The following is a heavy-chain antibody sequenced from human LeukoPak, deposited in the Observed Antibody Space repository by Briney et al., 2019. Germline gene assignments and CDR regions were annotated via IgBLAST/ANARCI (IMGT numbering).Heavy chain of an antibody. CDR1: GYTFSNYW. CDR2: IYPTDSNT. CDR3: ARARGAAAGTVHDY. Sequence: GESLKISCKGSGYTFSNYWIGWVRQMPGKGLEWMGIIYPTDSNTRYSPSFQGQVTISADKSISTAYLQWSSLKASDTAMYYCARARGAAAGTVHDYWGQGALVTVSS. V-gene: IGHV5-51*01. D-gene: IGHD6-13*01. J-gene: IGHJ4*02.